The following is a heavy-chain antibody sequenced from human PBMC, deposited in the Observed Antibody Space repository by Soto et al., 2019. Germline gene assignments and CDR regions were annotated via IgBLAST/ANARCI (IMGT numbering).Heavy chain of an antibody. J-gene: IGHJ6*02. V-gene: IGHV4-4*07. CDR3: AGYSNNRFRTEGMEV. CDR1: ADAITASY. Sequence: PSETKPLTYTVSADAITASYGRWIRQPAGKGLEWIGRIDTSGNTNYNPSLKSRVTMSVDTSKKQFSLKPNSVTAADTAVYYCAGYSNNRFRTEGMEVWVQGTSVTVSS. D-gene: IGHD6-13*01. CDR2: IDTSGNT.